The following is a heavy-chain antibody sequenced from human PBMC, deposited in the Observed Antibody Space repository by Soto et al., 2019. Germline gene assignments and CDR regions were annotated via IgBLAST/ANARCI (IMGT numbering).Heavy chain of an antibody. D-gene: IGHD3-16*02. CDR2: IIPILGIA. Sequence: QVQLVQSGAEVKKPGSSVKVSCKASGGTFSSYTISWVRQAPGQGLEWMGRIIPILGIANYAQKFQGRVTXPALKXXSTAYMELSSLRSEDTAVYYCARPITFGGVIVADYWGQGTLVTVSS. V-gene: IGHV1-69*02. CDR1: GGTFSSYT. CDR3: ARPITFGGVIVADY. J-gene: IGHJ4*02.